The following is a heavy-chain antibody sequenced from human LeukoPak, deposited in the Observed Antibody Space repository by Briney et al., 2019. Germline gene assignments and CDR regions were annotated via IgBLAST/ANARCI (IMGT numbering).Heavy chain of an antibody. CDR3: ASRYYGSGRNYYYGMDV. D-gene: IGHD3-10*01. V-gene: IGHV1-69*04. CDR2: IIPILGIA. CDR1: GGTFSSYA. Sequence: RASVKVSCKASGGTFSSYAISWVRQAPGQGLEWMGRIIPILGIANYAQKFQGRVTITADKSTSTAYMELSSPRSEDTAVYYCASRYYGSGRNYYYGMDVWGQGTTVTVSS. J-gene: IGHJ6*02.